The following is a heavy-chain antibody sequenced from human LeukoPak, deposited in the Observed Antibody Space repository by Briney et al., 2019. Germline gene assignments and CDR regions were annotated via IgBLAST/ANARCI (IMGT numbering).Heavy chain of an antibody. J-gene: IGHJ5*02. Sequence: GGSLRLSCAASGFTFSIYWRRWARHAPGKGLVWVSVIYSGGSTYYADSVKGRFTISRDNSKNTLYPQMNTLSAEHSAVYYCARDACRQNGFFPCGQGTLVTVSS. CDR2: IYSGGST. CDR3: ARDACRQNGFFP. D-gene: IGHD1-1*01. CDR1: GFTFSIYW. V-gene: IGHV3-53*01.